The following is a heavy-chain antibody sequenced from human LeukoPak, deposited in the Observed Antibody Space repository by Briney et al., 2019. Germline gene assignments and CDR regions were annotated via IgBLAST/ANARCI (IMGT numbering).Heavy chain of an antibody. CDR3: ARDRQYSNGPYYYGMDV. Sequence: ASVKVSCKASGYTFTSYGITWVRQAPGQGLEWMGWISAHNGNTNYAQKLQGRVTMTTDTSTSTAYMELRSLRSDDTAVCYCARDRQYSNGPYYYGMDVWGQGTTVTVSS. CDR1: GYTFTSYG. J-gene: IGHJ6*02. D-gene: IGHD6-19*01. CDR2: ISAHNGNT. V-gene: IGHV1-18*01.